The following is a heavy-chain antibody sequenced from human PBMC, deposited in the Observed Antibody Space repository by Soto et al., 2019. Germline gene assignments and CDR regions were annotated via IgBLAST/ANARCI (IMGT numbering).Heavy chain of an antibody. J-gene: IGHJ4*02. Sequence: QVQLQESGPGLVKPSQTLSLTCTVSGGSISSGDYYWSWIRQPPGKGLEWIGYIYYSGSTYYNPSLKRRVTITVDTSKNQFSLKLSSVTAADTAVYYCARERVVTATLDYWGQGTLVTVSS. CDR3: ARERVVTATLDY. CDR2: IYYSGST. V-gene: IGHV4-30-4*01. CDR1: GGSISSGDYY. D-gene: IGHD2-21*02.